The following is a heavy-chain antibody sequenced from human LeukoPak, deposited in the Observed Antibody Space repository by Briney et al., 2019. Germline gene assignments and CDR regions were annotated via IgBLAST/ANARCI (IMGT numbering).Heavy chain of an antibody. Sequence: GGSLRLSCAASGFTFSSYSMNWVRQAPGKGLEWVSSISSSSSYIYYADSVKGRFTISRDNAKNSLYLQMNGLRAEDTAVYYCARDRAVGEYYYDSSGQKDYFDYWGQGTLVTVSS. V-gene: IGHV3-21*01. CDR1: GFTFSSYS. D-gene: IGHD3-22*01. CDR3: ARDRAVGEYYYDSSGQKDYFDY. J-gene: IGHJ4*02. CDR2: ISSSSSYI.